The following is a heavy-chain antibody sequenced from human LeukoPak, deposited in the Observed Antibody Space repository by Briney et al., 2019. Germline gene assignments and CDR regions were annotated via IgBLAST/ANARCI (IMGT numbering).Heavy chain of an antibody. D-gene: IGHD3-22*01. CDR1: GYTFTVYY. J-gene: IGHJ4*02. V-gene: IGHV1-2*02. Sequence: ASVKVSCKASGYTFTVYYMHCARHAPGQGREWMGWINPNSGGTNYAQKFQGRVTMTRDTSIITAYMELSRLRSDDTAVYYCARDTLYYDSSGYYDYWGQGTLVTVSS. CDR3: ARDTLYYDSSGYYDY. CDR2: INPNSGGT.